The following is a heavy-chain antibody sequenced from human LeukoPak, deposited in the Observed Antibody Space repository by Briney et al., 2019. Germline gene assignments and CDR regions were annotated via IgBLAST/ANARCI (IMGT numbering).Heavy chain of an antibody. D-gene: IGHD3-3*01. CDR3: ARGSYDFWSGYKGRPLYYFDY. J-gene: IGHJ4*02. Sequence: SETLSLTCTVSGGSISSYYWSWIRQPAGKGLEWIGRIYTSGSTNYNPSLKSRVTMSVDTSKNQFSLKLSSVTAADTAVYYCARGSYDFWSGYKGRPLYYFDYWGQGTLVTVSS. CDR2: IYTSGST. CDR1: GGSISSYY. V-gene: IGHV4-4*07.